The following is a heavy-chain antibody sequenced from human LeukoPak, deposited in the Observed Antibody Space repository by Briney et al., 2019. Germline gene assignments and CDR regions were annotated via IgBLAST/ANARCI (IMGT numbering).Heavy chain of an antibody. CDR1: GFTFSSSS. D-gene: IGHD6-13*01. V-gene: IGHV3-48*02. CDR3: ARDYGYSSSFDY. Sequence: LTGGSLRLSCAAFGFTFSSSSMNWVRQAPGKGLEWVSYISGGSSTIHYADSVKGLFTISRDNAKNSLYLQMNSLRDEDTALYYCARDYGYSSSFDYWGQGTLVTVSS. J-gene: IGHJ4*02. CDR2: ISGGSSTI.